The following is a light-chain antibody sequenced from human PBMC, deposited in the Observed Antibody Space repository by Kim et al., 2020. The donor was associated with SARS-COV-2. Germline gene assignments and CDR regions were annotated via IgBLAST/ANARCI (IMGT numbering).Light chain of an antibody. Sequence: SVSPGERATLSCRASQSVSSNFAWYQQKPGQAPRLLISGASTRATGIPARFSGSGSGTEFTLTISSLQSEDFAVYYCQQYNNWPYTFGQGTKLEI. CDR1: QSVSSN. J-gene: IGKJ2*01. V-gene: IGKV3D-15*01. CDR3: QQYNNWPYT. CDR2: GAS.